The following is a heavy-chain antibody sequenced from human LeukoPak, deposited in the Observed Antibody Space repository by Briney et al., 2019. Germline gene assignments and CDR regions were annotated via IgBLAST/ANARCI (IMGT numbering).Heavy chain of an antibody. D-gene: IGHD6-13*01. CDR1: GYTFTGYY. Sequence: GASVKVSCKASGYTFTGYYMHWVRQAPGQGLEWMGWINPNSGGTNYAQRFQGRVTMTRDTSISTAYMELSRLRSDDTAVYYCARDAVAAAGNWDDAFDIWGQGTMVTVSS. J-gene: IGHJ3*02. CDR3: ARDAVAAAGNWDDAFDI. CDR2: INPNSGGT. V-gene: IGHV1-2*02.